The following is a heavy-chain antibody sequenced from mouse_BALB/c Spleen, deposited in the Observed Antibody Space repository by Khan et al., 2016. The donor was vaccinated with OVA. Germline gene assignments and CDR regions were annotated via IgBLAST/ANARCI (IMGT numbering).Heavy chain of an antibody. CDR3: ARNREPDYFDY. V-gene: IGHV2-9*02. CDR2: IWAGGST. CDR1: GFSLTRHG. Sequence: VQLQESGPGLVAPSQSLSITCTVSGFSLTRHGIHWVRQPPGKGLEWLGIIWAGGSTNYNSALMSRLSITKDSSKSRVFLKMNSLQTDDTAIYYCARNREPDYFDYWGQGTTLTVSA. J-gene: IGHJ2*01.